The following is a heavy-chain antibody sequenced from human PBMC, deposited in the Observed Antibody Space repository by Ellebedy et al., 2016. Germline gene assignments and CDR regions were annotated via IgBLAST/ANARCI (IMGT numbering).Heavy chain of an antibody. D-gene: IGHD4-17*01. CDR3: AKKVATVTYNWFDP. CDR2: ITSSGAST. Sequence: GGSLRLXXAASGFTFSNYAMTWVRQAPGKGLEWVSIITSSGASTFYADSVKGRFTLSRDNSKNTLYLQMNSLRAEDTAVYYCAKKVATVTYNWFDPWGQGTLVTVSS. J-gene: IGHJ5*02. V-gene: IGHV3-23*01. CDR1: GFTFSNYA.